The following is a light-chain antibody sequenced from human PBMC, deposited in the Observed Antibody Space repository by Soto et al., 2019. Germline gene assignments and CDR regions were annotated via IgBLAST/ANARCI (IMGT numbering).Light chain of an antibody. CDR1: STNIGSNT. V-gene: IGLV1-44*01. CDR2: SNN. Sequence: QRVLTQPPSASGTPGQRVTISCSGGSTNIGSNTVNWYQQLPGTAPNLLIYSNNQRPSGVPDRFSGSKSGTSASLAISGLQSEDEADYYCAAWDDSLNAVVFGGGTKLTVL. J-gene: IGLJ2*01. CDR3: AAWDDSLNAVV.